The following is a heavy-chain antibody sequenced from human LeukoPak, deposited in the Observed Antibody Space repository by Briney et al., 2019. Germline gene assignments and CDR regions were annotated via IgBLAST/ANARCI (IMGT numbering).Heavy chain of an antibody. V-gene: IGHV3-7*01. CDR3: ARDCSGGSCYSPPFXY. Sequence: PGGSLRLSCAASGFTFSSYWMSWVRQALGKGLEWVANIKQDGSEKYYVDSVKGRFTISRDNAKNSLYLQMNSLRAEDTAVYYXARDCSGGSCYSPPFXYXXQGXXXTVS. CDR1: GFTFSSYW. J-gene: IGHJ4*02. CDR2: IKQDGSEK. D-gene: IGHD2-15*01.